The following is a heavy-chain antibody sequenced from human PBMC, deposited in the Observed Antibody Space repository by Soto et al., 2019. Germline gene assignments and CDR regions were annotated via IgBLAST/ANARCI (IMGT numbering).Heavy chain of an antibody. CDR3: AKDVVVGATPGLGDYYYYYGMDV. D-gene: IGHD1-26*01. CDR1: GFTFSSYG. V-gene: IGHV3-30*18. Sequence: GGSLRLSCAASGFTFSSYGMHWVRQAPGKGLERVALISYDGSNKYYADSVKGRFTISRDNSKNTLYLQMNSLRAEDTAVYYCAKDVVVGATPGLGDYYYYYGMDVWGRGTTVTVSS. CDR2: ISYDGSNK. J-gene: IGHJ6*02.